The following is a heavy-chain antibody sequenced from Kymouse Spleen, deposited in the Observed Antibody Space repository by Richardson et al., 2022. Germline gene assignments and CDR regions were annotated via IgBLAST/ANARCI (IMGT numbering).Heavy chain of an antibody. V-gene: IGHV4-39*01. Sequence: QLQLQESGPGLVKPSETLSLTCTVSGGSISSSSYYWGWIRQPPGKGLEWIGSIYYSGSTYYNPSLKSRVTISVDTSKNQFSLKLSSVTAADTAVYYCARGVGATTLFDYWGQGTLVTVSS. CDR1: GGSISSSSYY. D-gene: IGHD1-26*01. J-gene: IGHJ4*02. CDR2: IYYSGST. CDR3: ARGVGATTLFDY.